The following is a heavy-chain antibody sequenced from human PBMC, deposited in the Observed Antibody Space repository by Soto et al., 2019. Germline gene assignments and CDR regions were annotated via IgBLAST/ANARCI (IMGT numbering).Heavy chain of an antibody. CDR1: GFSLSTSGVG. Sequence: QITLKESGPTLVKPTQTLTLTCTFSGFSLSTSGVGVGWIRQPPGKALEWLALIYWDDDKRYSPSLKSRLTSTKDTAKNQVVLTMTNMDPVDTATYYCAHRRPVGYGMDVWGQGTTVTVSS. CDR2: IYWDDDK. V-gene: IGHV2-5*02. J-gene: IGHJ6*02. CDR3: AHRRPVGYGMDV.